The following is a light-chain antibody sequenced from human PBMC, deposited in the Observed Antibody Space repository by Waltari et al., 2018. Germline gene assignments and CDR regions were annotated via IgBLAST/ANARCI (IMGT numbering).Light chain of an antibody. CDR1: QSVSDW. Sequence: DIQMTQSPSTLSASVGDRVTITCRASQSVSDWLAWYQQKPGKAPELLIFDVSTLKSGVPSRFSGRGSGTEFTLTLSRLQPDDFATYYCQHYSHSSPWTFGQGTKVEIK. CDR2: DVS. V-gene: IGKV1-5*01. J-gene: IGKJ1*01. CDR3: QHYSHSSPWT.